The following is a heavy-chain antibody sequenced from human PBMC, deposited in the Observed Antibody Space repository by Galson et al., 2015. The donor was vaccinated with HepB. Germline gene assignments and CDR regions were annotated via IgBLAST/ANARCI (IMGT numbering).Heavy chain of an antibody. D-gene: IGHD4-23*01. CDR2: INPSGGST. J-gene: IGHJ4*02. CDR3: ARDRRDDYGGNRDFDY. V-gene: IGHV1-46*01. Sequence: SVKVSCKASGYTFTSYYMHWVRQAPGQGLEWMGIINPSGGSTSYAQKFQGRVTMTRDTSTSTVYMELSSLRSEDTAVYYCARDRRDDYGGNRDFDYWGQGTLVTVSS. CDR1: GYTFTSYY.